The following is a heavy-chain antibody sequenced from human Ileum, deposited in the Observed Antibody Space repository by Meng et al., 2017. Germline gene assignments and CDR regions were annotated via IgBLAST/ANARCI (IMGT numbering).Heavy chain of an antibody. Sequence: QVQLVQSGAEVKQPGASVKVSCKASGYTFTSYGITCVRQALGKGIVWMGGISAYNGNTNYAQKVQGRANMTTDTSTSTAYMELRSLGSDDTAVYYCARGWGGAFDPWGQGTLVTVSS. D-gene: IGHD3-16*01. CDR1: GYTFTSYG. V-gene: IGHV1-18*01. CDR2: ISAYNGNT. CDR3: ARGWGGAFDP. J-gene: IGHJ5*02.